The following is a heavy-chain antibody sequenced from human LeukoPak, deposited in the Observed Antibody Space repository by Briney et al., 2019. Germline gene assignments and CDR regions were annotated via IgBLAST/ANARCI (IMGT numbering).Heavy chain of an antibody. V-gene: IGHV3-23*01. CDR2: ISGSGGST. D-gene: IGHD3-9*01. J-gene: IGHJ4*02. CDR3: AKEGGDYDILTGSDFDY. Sequence: GGSLRLSCAASGFTFSSYAMSWVRQAPGKGLEWVSAISGSGGSTYYADSVKGRFTISRDNSKNTLYLQMNSLRAEDTAVYYCAKEGGDYDILTGSDFDYWGQGTLVTASS. CDR1: GFTFSSYA.